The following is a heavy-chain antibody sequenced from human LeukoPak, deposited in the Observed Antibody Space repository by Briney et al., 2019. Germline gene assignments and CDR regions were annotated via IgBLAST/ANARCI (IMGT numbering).Heavy chain of an antibody. D-gene: IGHD1-7*01. CDR3: ARRGYNWNSHYYMDV. J-gene: IGHJ6*03. Sequence: PGESLKISCKGSGYSFTSYWIGWVRQMPGKGLEWMGIIYPGDSDIRYRPSFQRHVTISADMSLRTVYLQWSSLKASDTAMYYCARRGYNWNSHYYMDVWGKGTTVTVSS. V-gene: IGHV5-51*01. CDR2: IYPGDSDI. CDR1: GYSFTSYW.